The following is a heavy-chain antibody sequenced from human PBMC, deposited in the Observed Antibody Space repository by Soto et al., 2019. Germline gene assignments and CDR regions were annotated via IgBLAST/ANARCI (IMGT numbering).Heavy chain of an antibody. D-gene: IGHD1-26*01. V-gene: IGHV3-23*01. CDR2: ISASGSST. CDR3: AKTLSGSNGVGAY. CDR1: GFTFSSYA. J-gene: IGHJ4*02. Sequence: EVQLLESGGDLVQPGGSLRLSCAASGFTFSSYAMTWVRQAPGKGLEWVSSISASGSSTYFADSVKGRFTISRDSSKNTVSLQMNSLTAEDTAVYYCAKTLSGSNGVGAYWGQGTLVTVSS.